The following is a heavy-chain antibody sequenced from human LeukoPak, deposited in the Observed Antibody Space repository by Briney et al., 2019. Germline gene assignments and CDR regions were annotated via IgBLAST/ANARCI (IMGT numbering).Heavy chain of an antibody. D-gene: IGHD6-19*01. J-gene: IGHJ4*02. CDR3: AREEGSGCYDY. Sequence: ASMNVSCKASGYTFTGFSLHWVRQAPGQGLDWMGWINPNSGGTDSAQKVQRRVTMTVDTSSIKAYMELSRLTSDDTAVYYCAREEGSGCYDYWGQGTKVTVSS. CDR2: INPNSGGT. CDR1: GYTFTGFS. V-gene: IGHV1-2*02.